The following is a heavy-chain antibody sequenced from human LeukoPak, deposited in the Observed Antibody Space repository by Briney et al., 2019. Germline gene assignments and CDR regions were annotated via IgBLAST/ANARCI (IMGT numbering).Heavy chain of an antibody. CDR1: GFTFSSYS. D-gene: IGHD4-17*01. V-gene: IGHV3-48*01. CDR2: ISSSSSTI. Sequence: GGSLRLSCAASGFTFSSYSMNWVRQTPGKGLEWVSYISSSSSTIYYADSVKGRFTISRDNAKNSLYLQMNGLRAGDTAVYYCARDRRADYGRNDDAFDIWGQGTIVTVSS. J-gene: IGHJ3*02. CDR3: ARDRRADYGRNDDAFDI.